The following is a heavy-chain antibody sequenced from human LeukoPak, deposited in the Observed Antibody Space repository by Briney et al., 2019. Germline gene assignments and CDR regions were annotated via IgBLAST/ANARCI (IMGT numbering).Heavy chain of an antibody. D-gene: IGHD1-26*01. J-gene: IGHJ4*02. CDR2: ISYVGSNK. Sequence: PGGSRRPSCVAFGFTLSSYAMHWVRQAPGKGLEWVAVISYVGSNKYYADSVKGRFTISRDNSKNTRYLQMNSLRAEDTAVYYCARGDGSFDYWGQGTLVTVSS. CDR1: GFTLSSYA. V-gene: IGHV3-30*04. CDR3: ARGDGSFDY.